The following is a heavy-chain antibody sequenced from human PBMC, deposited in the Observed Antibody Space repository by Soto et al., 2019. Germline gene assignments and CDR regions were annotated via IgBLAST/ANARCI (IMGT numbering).Heavy chain of an antibody. CDR3: ARWLEVLTTSDS. D-gene: IGHD3-22*01. Sequence: GGSLRLSCAASGFNFSDYYMTWIRQAPGKGLEWISYISTSGRDTEYADSVKGRFLISRDNAKRSLYLQMNSLRVEDTAVYYCARWLEVLTTSDSWGQGTLVTVSS. CDR1: GFNFSDYY. V-gene: IGHV3-11*06. CDR2: ISTSGRDT. J-gene: IGHJ4*02.